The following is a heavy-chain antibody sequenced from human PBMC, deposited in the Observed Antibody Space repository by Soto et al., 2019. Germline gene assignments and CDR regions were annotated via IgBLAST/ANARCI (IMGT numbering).Heavy chain of an antibody. CDR1: GGSISSSNW. CDR2: IYHSGST. V-gene: IGHV4-4*02. D-gene: IGHD6-13*01. CDR3: ARSLIAAAGRFYYYYYGMDV. J-gene: IGHJ6*02. Sequence: PSETLSLTCAVSGGSISSSNWWSWVRQPPGKGLERIGEIYHSGSTNYNPSLKSRVTISVDKSKNQFSLKLSSVTAADTAVYYCARSLIAAAGRFYYYYYGMDVWGQGTTVTVSS.